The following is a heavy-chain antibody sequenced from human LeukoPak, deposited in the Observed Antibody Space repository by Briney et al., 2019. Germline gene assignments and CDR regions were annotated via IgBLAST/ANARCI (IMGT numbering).Heavy chain of an antibody. V-gene: IGHV4-59*01. D-gene: IGHD2-2*02. CDR2: IYYSGST. J-gene: IGHJ4*02. CDR1: GGSISSYY. CDR3: ARYTDSRTRVYYSDY. Sequence: SETLSLTCTVSGGSISSYYWSWIRQPPGKGLEWIGYIYYSGSTNYNPSLKSRVTISVDTSKNQFSLKLSSVTAADTAVYYCARYTDSRTRVYYSDYWGQGTLVTVSS.